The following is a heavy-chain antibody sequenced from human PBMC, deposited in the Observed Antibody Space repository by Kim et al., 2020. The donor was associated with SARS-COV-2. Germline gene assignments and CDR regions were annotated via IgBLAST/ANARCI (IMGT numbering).Heavy chain of an antibody. CDR3: ARDRRLLYSCGMDV. V-gene: IGHV1-2*02. J-gene: IGHJ6*02. D-gene: IGHD2-2*02. Sequence: AQKFQGRVTLTRDTSISTAYMELSRLRSDDTAVYYCARDRRLLYSCGMDVWGQGTTVTVSS.